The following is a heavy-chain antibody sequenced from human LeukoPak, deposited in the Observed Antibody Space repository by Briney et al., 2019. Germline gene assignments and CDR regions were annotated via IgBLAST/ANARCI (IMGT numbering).Heavy chain of an antibody. CDR2: ISAYNGNT. D-gene: IGHD2-2*01. CDR3: ARDPDCSSTRCSESPFDY. Sequence: GASVNVSCTASGYRFTSYGISRVRQAPGQGLEWMAWISAYNGNTNYAQKFQGRVIMTTDTSTSTAYMELRSLGSDDTAVYYCARDPDCSSTRCSESPFDYWGQGTLVTVSS. CDR1: GYRFTSYG. V-gene: IGHV1-18*01. J-gene: IGHJ4*02.